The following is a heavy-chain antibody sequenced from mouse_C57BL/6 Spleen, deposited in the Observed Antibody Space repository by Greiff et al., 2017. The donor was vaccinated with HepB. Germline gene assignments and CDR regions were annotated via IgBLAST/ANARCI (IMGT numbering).Heavy chain of an antibody. J-gene: IGHJ1*03. CDR3: ARDGDSNYVWYFDV. V-gene: IGHV5-4*01. D-gene: IGHD2-5*01. CDR2: ISDGGSYT. Sequence: EVQLVESGGGLVKPGGSLKLSCAASGFTFSSYAMSWVRQTPEKRLEWVATISDGGSYTYYPDNVKGRFTISRDNTKNNLYLQMSHLKSEDTAMYYCARDGDSNYVWYFDVWGTGTTVTVSS. CDR1: GFTFSSYA.